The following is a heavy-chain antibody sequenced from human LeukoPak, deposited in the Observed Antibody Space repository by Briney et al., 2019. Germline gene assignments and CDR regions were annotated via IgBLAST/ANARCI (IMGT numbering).Heavy chain of an antibody. CDR1: GYSISSGYY. CDR2: IYHSGST. CDR3: ATALNYDSSGYYDY. J-gene: IGHJ4*02. V-gene: IGHV4-38-2*01. D-gene: IGHD3-22*01. Sequence: SETLSLTCAVSGYSISSGYYWSWIRQPPGKGLEWIGSIYHSGSTYYNPSLKSRVTISVDTSKNQFSLKLSSVTAADTAVYYCATALNYDSSGYYDYWGQGTLVTVSS.